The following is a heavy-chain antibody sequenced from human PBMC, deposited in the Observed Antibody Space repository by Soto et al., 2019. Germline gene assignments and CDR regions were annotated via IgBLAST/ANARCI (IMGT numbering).Heavy chain of an antibody. CDR1: GDSVSSNSAA. CDR2: TYYRSKWYT. CDR3: GRDPQYCSTTTCPNDTFDI. V-gene: IGHV6-1*01. D-gene: IGHD2-2*01. Sequence: SQTLSLTCAISGDSVSSNSAAWSWIRQSPSRGLEWLGRTYYRSKWYTDYTVSVKSRIAIHPDTSKNQFSLHLNSVTPVDTAVYYCGRDPQYCSTTTCPNDTFDIWGQGTMVTVSS. J-gene: IGHJ3*02.